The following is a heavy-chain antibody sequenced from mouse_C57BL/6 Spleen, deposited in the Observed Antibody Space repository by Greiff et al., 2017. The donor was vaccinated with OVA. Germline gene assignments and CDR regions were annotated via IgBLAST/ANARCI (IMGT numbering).Heavy chain of an antibody. CDR1: GYTFTSYT. D-gene: IGHD2-4*01. CDR3: ARGGLRGDWFAY. CDR2: INPSSGYT. J-gene: IGHJ3*01. Sequence: QVQLKQSGAELARPGASVKMSCKASGYTFTSYTMHWVKQRPGQGLEWIGYINPSSGYTKYNQKFKDKSTLTADKSSSTAYMQLSSLTSEDSAVYYCARGGLRGDWFAYWGQGTLVTVSA. V-gene: IGHV1-4*01.